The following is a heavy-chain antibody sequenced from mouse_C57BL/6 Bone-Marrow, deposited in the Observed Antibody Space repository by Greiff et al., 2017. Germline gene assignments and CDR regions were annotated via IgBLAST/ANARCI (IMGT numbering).Heavy chain of an antibody. V-gene: IGHV1-52*01. CDR3: ASPFLYYGSSYWYFDV. CDR1: GYTFTSYW. D-gene: IGHD1-1*01. CDR2: IDPSDSET. Sequence: VQLQQPGAELVRPGSSVKLSCKASGYTFTSYWIHWVKQRPIQGLEWIGNIDPSDSETHYNQKFKDQATLTVDKSSSTAYMQISSLTSEDSAVYYCASPFLYYGSSYWYFDVWGTGTTDTVSS. J-gene: IGHJ1*03.